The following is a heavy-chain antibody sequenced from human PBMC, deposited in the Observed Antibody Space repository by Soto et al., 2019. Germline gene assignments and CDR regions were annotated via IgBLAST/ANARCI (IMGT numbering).Heavy chain of an antibody. CDR2: INAGNGNT. CDR1: GYTFTSYA. CDR3: ARGYDYGDYPLDY. V-gene: IGHV1-3*01. Sequence: QVQLAQSGAEVKKPGASVKVSCKASGYTFTSYAMHWVRQAPGQRLEWMGWINAGNGNTKYSQKFQGRVTITRDTSASTAYMELSSLRSEDTAVYYCARGYDYGDYPLDYWGQGTLVTVSS. J-gene: IGHJ4*02. D-gene: IGHD4-17*01.